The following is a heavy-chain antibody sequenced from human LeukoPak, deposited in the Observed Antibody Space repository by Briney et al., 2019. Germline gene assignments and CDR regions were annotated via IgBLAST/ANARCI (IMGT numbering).Heavy chain of an antibody. J-gene: IGHJ4*02. V-gene: IGHV3-11*01. CDR2: ISSTGSTI. D-gene: IGHD3-3*01. CDR3: ARGPFWSGYYDD. CDR1: GFTFSDYY. Sequence: SGGSLRLSCAASGFTFSDYYMSWIRQAPGKGLEWVSYISSTGSTIYYADSVKGRFTIPRDNAKNSLYLQMNSLRAEDTAVYYCARGPFWSGYYDDWGQGTLVTVSS.